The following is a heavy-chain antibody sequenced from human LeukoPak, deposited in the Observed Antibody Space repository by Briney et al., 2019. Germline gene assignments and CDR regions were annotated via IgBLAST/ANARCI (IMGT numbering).Heavy chain of an antibody. CDR1: GFTFDDYA. J-gene: IGHJ3*02. CDR3: AKGLQHPDAFDI. Sequence: GGSLRLSCAASGFTFDDYAMHWVRHAPGKGLEWVSGISWNSGSIDYADSVKGRFTISRDNAKNSLYLQMNSLRAEDTALYYCAKGLQHPDAFDIWGQGTMVTVSS. V-gene: IGHV3-9*01. CDR2: ISWNSGSI.